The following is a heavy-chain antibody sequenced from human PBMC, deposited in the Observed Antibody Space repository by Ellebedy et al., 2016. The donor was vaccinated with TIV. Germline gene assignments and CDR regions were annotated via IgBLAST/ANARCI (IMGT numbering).Heavy chain of an antibody. V-gene: IGHV3-64D*09. D-gene: IGHD6-19*01. CDR2: ISGNGGST. CDR1: GFTFSTYA. CDR3: VKLIATSGWPYYFHY. Sequence: PGGSLRLSCSGSGFTFSTYAMHWVRQAPGKGLEYVSAISGNGGSTYYEDSVKGRFTISRDNSQNSLYLQMSSLRAEDTAVYYCVKLIATSGWPYYFHYWGQGSLGTVSS. J-gene: IGHJ4*02.